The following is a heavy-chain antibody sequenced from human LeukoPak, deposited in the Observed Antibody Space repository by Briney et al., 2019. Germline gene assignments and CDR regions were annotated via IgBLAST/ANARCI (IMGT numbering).Heavy chain of an antibody. J-gene: IGHJ2*01. Sequence: PGGSLRLSCAASEFTFSNAWMSWVRQAPGKGLEWVSYIDSSGYTIYYADSVKGRFTISRDNARNSLYLQMNSLRAEDTAVYYCARPYHYGSGSPLYWYFDLWGRGTLVTVSS. D-gene: IGHD3-10*01. CDR1: EFTFSNAW. CDR2: IDSSGYTI. V-gene: IGHV3-11*04. CDR3: ARPYHYGSGSPLYWYFDL.